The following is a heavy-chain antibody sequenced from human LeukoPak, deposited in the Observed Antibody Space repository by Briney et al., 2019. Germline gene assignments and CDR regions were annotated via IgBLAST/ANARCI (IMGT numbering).Heavy chain of an antibody. CDR2: INPNSGGT. CDR1: GYTFTGYY. V-gene: IGHV1-2*02. D-gene: IGHD3-9*01. J-gene: IGHJ4*02. CDR3: SRGALLRYALRCLDY. Sequence: GASVKVPCKASGYTFTGYYMHWVRQAPGQGLEWMGWINPNSGGTNYAQKFQGRVTMTRDTSISTAYMELSRLRSDDTAVYYCSRGALLRYALRCLDYWGQGTLVTVSP.